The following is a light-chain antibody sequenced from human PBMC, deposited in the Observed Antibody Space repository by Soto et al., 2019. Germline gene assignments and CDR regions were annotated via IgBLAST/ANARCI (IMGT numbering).Light chain of an antibody. V-gene: IGKV3-15*01. CDR2: GAS. CDR1: QGVSSN. Sequence: EIVMTQSPATLSVSPGERATLSCRASQGVSSNLAWYQQKPGQAPRLLIYGASTRATGIPARFSGSGSGTEFTLTISSLQSEDFAVYYCQQYNNWPLTFGRGT. CDR3: QQYNNWPLT. J-gene: IGKJ4*02.